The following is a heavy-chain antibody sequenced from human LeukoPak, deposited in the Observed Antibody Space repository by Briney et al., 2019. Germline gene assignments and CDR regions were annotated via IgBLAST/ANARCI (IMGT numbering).Heavy chain of an antibody. D-gene: IGHD3-10*01. CDR1: GGSISPYY. Sequence: SETVSLTCTVSGGSISPYYWSWIRQPAGKGLEWIGRVHASGSPNYNPSLKSRVIISVDKSKNQFSLNLNSVTAADTAVYYCARGGTYGSGRDQHTTLDYWGQGPVVTVSS. V-gene: IGHV4-4*07. CDR2: VHASGSP. J-gene: IGHJ4*02. CDR3: ARGGTYGSGRDQHTTLDY.